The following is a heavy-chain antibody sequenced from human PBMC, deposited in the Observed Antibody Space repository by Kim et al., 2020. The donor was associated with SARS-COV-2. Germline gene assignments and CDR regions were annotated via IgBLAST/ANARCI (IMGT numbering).Heavy chain of an antibody. CDR2: IKSKTDGGTT. Sequence: GGSLRLSCAASGFTFSNAWMSWVRQAPGKGLEWVGRIKSKTDGGTTDYAAPVKGRFTISRDDSKNTLYLQMNSLKTEDTAVYYCTKPTLYYDILTGTGDYFDYWGQGTLVTVSS. CDR3: TKPTLYYDILTGTGDYFDY. J-gene: IGHJ4*02. D-gene: IGHD3-9*01. V-gene: IGHV3-15*01. CDR1: GFTFSNAW.